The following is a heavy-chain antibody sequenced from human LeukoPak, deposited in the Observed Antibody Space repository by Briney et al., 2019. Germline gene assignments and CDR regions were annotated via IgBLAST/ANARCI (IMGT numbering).Heavy chain of an antibody. CDR1: GFTFANYW. CDR2: IRQDGSEK. Sequence: PGGSLRLSCAAPGFTFANYWMSWVRQAPGKGLEWVANIRQDGSEKFYVDSVKGRFTISRDNDKSSLYLQMNSLRGEDTAVYFCARVGGSWELLLWGQGTLVTVS. CDR3: ARVGGSWELLL. V-gene: IGHV3-7*01. D-gene: IGHD2-15*01. J-gene: IGHJ4*02.